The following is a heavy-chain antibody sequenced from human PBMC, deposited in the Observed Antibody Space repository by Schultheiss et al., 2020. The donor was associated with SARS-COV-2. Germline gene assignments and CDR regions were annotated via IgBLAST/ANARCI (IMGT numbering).Heavy chain of an antibody. CDR3: AREAIIVVISGGFADY. D-gene: IGHD3-22*01. CDR2: ISSSSSTI. CDR1: GFTFSSYS. V-gene: IGHV3-48*02. Sequence: GSLRLSCAASGFTFSSYSMNWVRQAPGKGLEWVSYISSSSSTIYYADSVKGRFTISRDNAKNSLYLQMNSLRDEDTAVYYCAREAIIVVISGGFADYWGQGTLVTVSS. J-gene: IGHJ4*02.